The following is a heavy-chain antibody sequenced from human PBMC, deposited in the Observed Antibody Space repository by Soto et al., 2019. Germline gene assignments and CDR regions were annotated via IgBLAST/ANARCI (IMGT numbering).Heavy chain of an antibody. Sequence: GGSLRLSCAASGFTFSSYSMNWVRQAPGKGLEWVSSISSSSSYIYYADSVKGRFTISRDNAKNSLYLQMNSLRAEDTAVYYCARSLFCSGGSCYHNFDYWGQGTLVTVSS. CDR2: ISSSSSYI. J-gene: IGHJ4*02. V-gene: IGHV3-21*01. CDR1: GFTFSSYS. D-gene: IGHD2-15*01. CDR3: ARSLFCSGGSCYHNFDY.